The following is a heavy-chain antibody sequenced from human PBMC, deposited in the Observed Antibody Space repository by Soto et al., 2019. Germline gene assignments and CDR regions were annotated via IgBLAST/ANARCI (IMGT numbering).Heavy chain of an antibody. Sequence: ASVNVPCKTSGYSFTYSDINWVRQAPGQGLEWMGWLNPKNGATGSALMFKGRLTMNSDVATTTLFMELRGLRSEDTAVYYCARVKGYGSGSEGFDNW. CDR1: GYSFTYSD. D-gene: IGHD3-10*01. CDR3: ARVKGYGSGSEGFDNW. V-gene: IGHV1-8*02. J-gene: IGHJ5*01. CDR2: LNPKNGAT.